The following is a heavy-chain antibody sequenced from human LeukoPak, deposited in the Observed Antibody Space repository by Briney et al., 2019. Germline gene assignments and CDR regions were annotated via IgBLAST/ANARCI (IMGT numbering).Heavy chain of an antibody. V-gene: IGHV4-34*01. CDR1: AGSFSGYY. Sequence: SETLSLTCAVDAGSFSGYYWSWIRQPPGKVLEWIGEINHSVSTNYNRSLKSRATISVNTSKNQFSLKLSSVAAADTDVYYCVCRRDPDDFDIWGQGTMVTVSS. CDR2: INHSVST. CDR3: VCRRDPDDFDI. J-gene: IGHJ3*02.